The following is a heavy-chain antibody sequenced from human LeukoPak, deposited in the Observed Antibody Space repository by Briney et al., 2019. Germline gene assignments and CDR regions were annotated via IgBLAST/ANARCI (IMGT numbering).Heavy chain of an antibody. CDR3: ATAFICSSTSCYAFDI. Sequence: GGSLRLSCAASGFTFNNYGMHWVRQAPGKGLEWVAVISYDGSNKYYADSVKGRFTISRDNSKNTLYLQMNSLRAEDTAVYYCATAFICSSTSCYAFDIWGQGTMVTVSS. D-gene: IGHD2-2*01. V-gene: IGHV3-30*19. CDR1: GFTFNNYG. CDR2: ISYDGSNK. J-gene: IGHJ3*02.